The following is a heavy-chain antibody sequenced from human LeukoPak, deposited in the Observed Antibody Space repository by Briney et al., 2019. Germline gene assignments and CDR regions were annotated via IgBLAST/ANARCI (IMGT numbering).Heavy chain of an antibody. CDR2: IIPILGIA. CDR1: GGTFSSYA. CDR3: ARDPPVPSHPTYYYDSSGYWFDY. D-gene: IGHD3-22*01. J-gene: IGHJ4*02. Sequence: SVKVSCKASGGTFSSYAISWVRQAPGQGLEWMGRIIPILGIANYAQKFQGRVTITADKSTSTAYMELSSLRSEDTAVYYCARDPPVPSHPTYYYDSSGYWFDYWGQGTLVTVSS. V-gene: IGHV1-69*04.